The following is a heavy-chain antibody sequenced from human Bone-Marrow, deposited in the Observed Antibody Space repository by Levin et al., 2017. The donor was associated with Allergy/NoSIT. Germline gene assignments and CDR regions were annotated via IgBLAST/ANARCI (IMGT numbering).Heavy chain of an antibody. J-gene: IGHJ4*01. V-gene: IGHV3-7*01. Sequence: GGSLRLSCAASTFTFSNYWMTWVRQAPGKGLEWVANIKQDGSDRNYLDSVKNRFTISRDNCKNSLYLQMNSLRAEDTAVYYCASYAGWSHFGYWGQGTLVAVSS. CDR3: ASYAGWSHFGY. D-gene: IGHD6-19*01. CDR2: IKQDGSDR. CDR1: TFTFSNYW.